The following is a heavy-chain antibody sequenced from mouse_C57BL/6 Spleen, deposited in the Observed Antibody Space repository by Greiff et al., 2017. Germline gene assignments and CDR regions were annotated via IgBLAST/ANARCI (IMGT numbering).Heavy chain of an antibody. V-gene: IGHV10-3*01. Sequence: EVKLMESGGGLVQPKGSLKLSCAASGFTFNTYAMHWVRQAPGKGLEWVARIRSKSSNYATYYADSVKDRFTISRDASQSMLYLQMNNLKTEDTAMYYCVRETTVVATEYYFDYWGQGTTLTVSS. D-gene: IGHD1-1*01. CDR1: GFTFNTYA. CDR3: VRETTVVATEYYFDY. CDR2: IRSKSSNYAT. J-gene: IGHJ2*01.